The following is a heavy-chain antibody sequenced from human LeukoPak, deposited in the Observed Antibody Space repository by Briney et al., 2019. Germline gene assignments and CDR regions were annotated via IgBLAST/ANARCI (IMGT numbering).Heavy chain of an antibody. CDR2: INSDGSST. V-gene: IGHV3-74*01. CDR1: GFTFSSYW. J-gene: IGHJ5*02. Sequence: GGSLRLSCAASGFTFSSYWMHWVRQAPGKGLVWVSRINSDGSSTSYADSVKGRFTISRDNAKNTLYLQMNSLRAEDTAVYYCARDRRITIFGVVIRPRNWFDPWGQGTLVTVSS. D-gene: IGHD3-3*01. CDR3: ARDRRITIFGVVIRPRNWFDP.